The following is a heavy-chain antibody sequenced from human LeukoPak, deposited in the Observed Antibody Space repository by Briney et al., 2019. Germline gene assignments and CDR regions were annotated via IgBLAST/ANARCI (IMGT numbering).Heavy chain of an antibody. D-gene: IGHD3-10*01. J-gene: IGHJ4*02. CDR1: GFIFDDYG. CDR3: ARDKEEGIPLWFGELFS. V-gene: IGHV3-20*04. CDR2: INWNGGST. Sequence: GGSLRLSCAASGFIFDDYGMSWVRQAPGKGLEWVSGINWNGGSTGYADSVKGRFTISRDNAKNSLYLQMNSLRAEDTALYYCARDKEEGIPLWFGELFSWGQGTLVTVSS.